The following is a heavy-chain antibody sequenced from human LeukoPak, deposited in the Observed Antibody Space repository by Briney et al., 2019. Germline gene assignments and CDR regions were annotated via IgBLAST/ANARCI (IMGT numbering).Heavy chain of an antibody. CDR3: AREDTAMVTDYYYGMDV. D-gene: IGHD5-18*01. V-gene: IGHV3-21*01. J-gene: IGHJ6*02. Sequence: GGSLRLSCAAPGFTFSSYSMNWVRQAPGKGLEWVSSISSSSSYIYYADSVKGRFTISRDNAKNSLYLQMNSLRAEDTAVYHCAREDTAMVTDYYYGMDVWGQGTTVTVSS. CDR1: GFTFSSYS. CDR2: ISSSSSYI.